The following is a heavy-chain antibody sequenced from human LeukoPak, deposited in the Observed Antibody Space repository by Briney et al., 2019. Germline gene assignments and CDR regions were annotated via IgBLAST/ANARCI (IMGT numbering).Heavy chain of an antibody. D-gene: IGHD4-23*01. V-gene: IGHV1-69*13. Sequence: SVKVSCKGSGGTFSSYAISWVRQAPGQGLEWMGGIIPIFGTANYAQKFQGRVTITADESTSTAYMELSSLRSEDTAVYYCARGLYGGNSDYFDYWGQGTLVTVSS. CDR1: GGTFSSYA. CDR3: ARGLYGGNSDYFDY. CDR2: IIPIFGTA. J-gene: IGHJ4*02.